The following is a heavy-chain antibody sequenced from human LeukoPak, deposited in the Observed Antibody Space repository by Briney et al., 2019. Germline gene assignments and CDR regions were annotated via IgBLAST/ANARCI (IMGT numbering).Heavy chain of an antibody. J-gene: IGHJ4*02. V-gene: IGHV3-7*01. CDR2: IKEDGSEK. Sequence: PGGSLRLSCAGSGFTFSSYWMSWVRQAPGKGLEWVANIKEDGSEKYYVDSVKGRFTISRDNAKNSMYLQMNSLRAEDTAVYYCARFDDILTGYYNGFDYWGQGTLVTVSS. CDR1: GFTFSSYW. CDR3: ARFDDILTGYYNGFDY. D-gene: IGHD3-9*01.